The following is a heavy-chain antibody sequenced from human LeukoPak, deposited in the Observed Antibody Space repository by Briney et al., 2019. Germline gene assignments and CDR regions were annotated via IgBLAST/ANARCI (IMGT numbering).Heavy chain of an antibody. D-gene: IGHD6-19*01. CDR1: GGSLSNYF. J-gene: IGHJ5*02. CDR2: IYSSGTT. CDR3: ARLVAVTGTADWFDH. V-gene: IGHV4-59*08. Sequence: PSETLSLTCTVSGGSLSNYFWSWLRQPPGKGLEWIGYIYSSGTTNYNPSLMSRVTISVDTSRNQFSLKLTSVTAADTAVYFCARLVAVTGTADWFDHWGQGALVTVSS.